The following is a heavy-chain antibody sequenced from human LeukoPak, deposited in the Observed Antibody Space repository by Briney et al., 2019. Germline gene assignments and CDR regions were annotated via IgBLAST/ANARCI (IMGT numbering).Heavy chain of an antibody. J-gene: IGHJ4*02. V-gene: IGHV3-30*02. Sequence: QPGGSLRLSCKASGFSFSSYGMHWVRQAPGKGLEWVAFIRYDGSDKYYADSVKGRFTIFRDNSNNILYLQLNSLRPEDTAVFYCAKDGVGTSTAAYWGQGALVTVSS. CDR1: GFSFSSYG. CDR3: AKDGVGTSTAAY. CDR2: IRYDGSDK. D-gene: IGHD1-26*01.